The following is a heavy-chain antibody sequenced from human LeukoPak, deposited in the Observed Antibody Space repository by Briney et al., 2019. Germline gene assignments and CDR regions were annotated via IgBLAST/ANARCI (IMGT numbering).Heavy chain of an antibody. Sequence: SETLSLTCAVYGGSFSGYYWSWIRQPPGKGLEWIGEINHSGSTNYNPSLKSRVTISVDTSKNQFSLKLSSVTAADTAVYYCARDGAFEYYYDSSATGAFDIWGQGTMVTVSS. V-gene: IGHV4-34*01. J-gene: IGHJ3*02. CDR1: GGSFSGYY. CDR3: ARDGAFEYYYDSSATGAFDI. D-gene: IGHD3-22*01. CDR2: INHSGST.